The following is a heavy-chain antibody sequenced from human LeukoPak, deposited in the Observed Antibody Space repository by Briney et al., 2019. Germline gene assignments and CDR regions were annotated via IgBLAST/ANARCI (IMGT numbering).Heavy chain of an antibody. CDR2: IYTGGGT. CDR3: AKDAQGLVRGGIYFDF. J-gene: IGHJ4*02. CDR1: GFSISHYY. Sequence: GGSLRLSCAASGFSISHYYMTWVRQTPGKGLDWVSVIYTGGGTNYGDSVKGRFTISRDNSKNTLYLQMNSLRTEDTALYYCAKDAQGLVRGGIYFDFWGQGSLVTVSS. V-gene: IGHV3-53*01. D-gene: IGHD6-19*01.